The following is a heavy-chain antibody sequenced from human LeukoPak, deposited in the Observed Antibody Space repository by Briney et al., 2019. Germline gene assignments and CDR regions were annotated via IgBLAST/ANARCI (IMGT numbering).Heavy chain of an antibody. J-gene: IGHJ6*03. CDR1: GFTFSRYW. V-gene: IGHV3-7*01. CDR3: ARMRFLEWVLYNPYYYYMGV. Sequence: GGSLRLSCAASGFTFSRYWMSWVRQAPGKGLEWVANIKQDGSKKYYVDSVKGRFTISRDNAKNSLYLQMNSLRAEDTAVYYCARMRFLEWVLYNPYYYYMGVWGKGTTVTVSS. D-gene: IGHD3-3*01. CDR2: IKQDGSKK.